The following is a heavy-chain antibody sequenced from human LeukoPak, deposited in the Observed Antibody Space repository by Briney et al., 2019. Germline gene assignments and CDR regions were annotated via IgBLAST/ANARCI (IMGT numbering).Heavy chain of an antibody. D-gene: IGHD3-22*01. CDR3: ATAGGSSGYHNFDY. CDR1: GGTFSSYA. CDR2: IIPIFGTA. Sequence: ASVKVSCKASGGTFSSYATSWVRQAPGQGLEWMGGIIPIFGTANYAQKFQGRVTITTDESTSTAYMELSSLRSEDTAVYYCATAGGSSGYHNFDYWGQGTLVTVSS. J-gene: IGHJ4*02. V-gene: IGHV1-69*05.